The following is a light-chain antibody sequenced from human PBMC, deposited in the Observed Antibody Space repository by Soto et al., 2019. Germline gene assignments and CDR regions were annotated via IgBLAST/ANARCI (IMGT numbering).Light chain of an antibody. CDR2: AAS. CDR1: QSISTY. V-gene: IGKV1-39*01. J-gene: IGKJ1*01. CDR3: QQSFSTPWT. Sequence: DIHMTHAPSSISSSFGDIFTITFRASQSISTYLNWYQQKPGKAPRVLIYAASSLQTGVPSRFSGSGSATDFTLTISSLHLEDFATYYCQQSFSTPWTFGRGTKVDIK.